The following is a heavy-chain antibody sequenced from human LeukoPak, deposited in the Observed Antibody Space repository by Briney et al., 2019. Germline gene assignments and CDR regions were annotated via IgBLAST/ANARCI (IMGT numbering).Heavy chain of an antibody. CDR1: GFTFSTYA. Sequence: GGSLRLSCAASGFTFSTYAMSWVRQAPGQGLEWVSSISGDGGSTYYAESVKGRFTISRDNSKNTLYLQMNSLRAEDTAVYYCAKRPDCSTINCFRFEYWGQGTLVTVSS. D-gene: IGHD2/OR15-2a*01. CDR3: AKRPDCSTINCFRFEY. V-gene: IGHV3-23*01. CDR2: ISGDGGST. J-gene: IGHJ4*02.